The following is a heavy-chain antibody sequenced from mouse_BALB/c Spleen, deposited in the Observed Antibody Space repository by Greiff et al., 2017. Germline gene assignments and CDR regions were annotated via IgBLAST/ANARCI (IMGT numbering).Heavy chain of an antibody. D-gene: IGHD4-1*01. CDR2: IRSKSNNYAT. Sequence: EVKVVESGGGLVQPKGSLKLSCAASGFTFNTYAMNWVRQAPGKGLEWVARIRSKSNNYATYYADSVKDRFTISRDDSQSMLYLQMNNLKTEDTAMYYCVRHQTGFDYWGQGTTLTVSS. V-gene: IGHV10-1*02. J-gene: IGHJ2*01. CDR1: GFTFNTYA. CDR3: VRHQTGFDY.